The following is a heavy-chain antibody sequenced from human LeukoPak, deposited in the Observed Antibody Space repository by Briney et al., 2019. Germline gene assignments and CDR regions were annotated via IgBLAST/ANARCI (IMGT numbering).Heavy chain of an antibody. D-gene: IGHD3-10*01. CDR2: IFHSGAT. V-gene: IGHV4-4*02. Sequence: SGTLSLTCAVSGGSISSSNWWNWVRQPPGKGLEWIGEIFHSGATNYNPSLESRDTISMDKSKNQFSLRLSSVTAADTAVYYCARGVYRGTIRGLLDYWGQGTLLTVSS. CDR1: GGSISSSNW. J-gene: IGHJ4*02. CDR3: ARGVYRGTIRGLLDY.